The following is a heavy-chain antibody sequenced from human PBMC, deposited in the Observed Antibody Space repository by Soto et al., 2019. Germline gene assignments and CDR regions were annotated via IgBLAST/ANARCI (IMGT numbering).Heavy chain of an antibody. CDR3: ARDRGDSFDY. CDR2: IYYSGST. V-gene: IGHV4-61*01. CDR1: GGSVSGGSYY. D-gene: IGHD5-12*01. Sequence: QVQLQESGPGLVKPSETLSLTCTVSGGSVSGGSYYWSWIRQPPGKGLEWIGYIYYSGSTNYNPSLKSRVTISVDTSKNQFSLKLSSVTAADTAVYYCARDRGDSFDYWGQGTLVTVSS. J-gene: IGHJ4*02.